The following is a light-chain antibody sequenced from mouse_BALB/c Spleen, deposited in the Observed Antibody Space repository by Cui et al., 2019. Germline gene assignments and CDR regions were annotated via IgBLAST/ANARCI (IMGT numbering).Light chain of an antibody. CDR2: AAT. V-gene: IGKV12-98*01. CDR3: QQLYSTPYT. Sequence: DTQMTQSPASQSASVGESVTITCLASHTIGTGLAWYQQKPGKSPQLLIYAATSLGDGVPSRFSGSGYGTKFSFKISSPQAEDVVSYYCQQLYSTPYTFGGGTKLEIK. J-gene: IGKJ2*01. CDR1: HTIGTG.